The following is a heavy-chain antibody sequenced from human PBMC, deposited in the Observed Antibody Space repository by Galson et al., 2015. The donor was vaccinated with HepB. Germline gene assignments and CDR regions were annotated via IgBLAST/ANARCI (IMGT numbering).Heavy chain of an antibody. J-gene: IGHJ2*01. V-gene: IGHV6-1*01. CDR1: GDSVSSSSAA. CDR2: TYYRSKWYN. Sequence: CAISGDSVSSSSAAWNWIRQSPSRGLEWLGRTYYRSKWYNDYAVSVKSRITINPDTSKNQFSLQLNSVTPEDTAVYYCARDPVAPPDGWYFDLWGRGTLVTVSS. CDR3: ARDPVAPPDGWYFDL. D-gene: IGHD6-19*01.